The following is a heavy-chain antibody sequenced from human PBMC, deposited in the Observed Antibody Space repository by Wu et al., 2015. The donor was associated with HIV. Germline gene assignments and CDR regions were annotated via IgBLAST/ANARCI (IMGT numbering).Heavy chain of an antibody. V-gene: IGHV1-46*03. J-gene: IGHJ3*02. CDR3: ANRNRVGNMEAFDI. CDR2: INPSENRV. D-gene: IGHD5-24*01. Sequence: QVQLVQSGAEVKKPGASVKVSCKASGYTFTSYGISWVRQAPGQGLEWMGVINPSENRVSYAQSFQGRVTMTRDTSTNTVYMELRSLKSEDTAVYFCANRNRVGNMEAFDIWGQGTKVIVSS. CDR1: GYTFTSYG.